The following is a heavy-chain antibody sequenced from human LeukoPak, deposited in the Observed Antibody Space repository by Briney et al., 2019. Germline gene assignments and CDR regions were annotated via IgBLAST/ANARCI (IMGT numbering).Heavy chain of an antibody. J-gene: IGHJ3*02. CDR3: ARGKAFDI. CDR1: GFTFSSYA. V-gene: IGHV3-7*01. Sequence: GSLRLSCAASGFTFSSYAMSWVRQAPGKGLEWVANIRPDGSEKNYVDSVKGRFTVSRDNAKNSLSLQMNSLRVEDTAVYYCARGKAFDIWGQGTMVTVSS. CDR2: IRPDGSEK.